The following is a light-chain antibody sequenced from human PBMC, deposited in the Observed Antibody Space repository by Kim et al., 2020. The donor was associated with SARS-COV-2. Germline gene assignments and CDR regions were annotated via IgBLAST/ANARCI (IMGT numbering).Light chain of an antibody. CDR2: GAS. J-gene: IGKJ4*01. CDR1: QSISRY. Sequence: DIQMTQSPSSLSASVGDRVTIACRASQSISRYLNWYQQKPGKAPKLLIYGASSLQSGVPSRFSGSGSGTDFTLTISSLQPEHFATYYCQQCHTAPLLTFGGGSKVYIK. CDR3: QQCHTAPLLT. V-gene: IGKV1-39*01.